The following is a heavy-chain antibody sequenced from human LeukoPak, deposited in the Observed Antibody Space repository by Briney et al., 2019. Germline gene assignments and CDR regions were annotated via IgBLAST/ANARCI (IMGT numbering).Heavy chain of an antibody. CDR1: GFTFSSYG. Sequence: GGSLRLSCAAPGFTFSSYGMSWVRQAPGKGLEWVSGISVSVDSTYYADSVKGRFTISRDNSKNTVYLQMNSLRAEDTAVYYCARGSKTDGTIYSFDYWGQGTLVTVSS. D-gene: IGHD6-13*01. V-gene: IGHV3-23*01. CDR3: ARGSKTDGTIYSFDY. J-gene: IGHJ4*02. CDR2: ISVSVDST.